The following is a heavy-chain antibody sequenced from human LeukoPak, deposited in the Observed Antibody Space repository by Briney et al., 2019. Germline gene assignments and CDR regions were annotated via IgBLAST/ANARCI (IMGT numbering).Heavy chain of an antibody. D-gene: IGHD5-18*01. CDR3: AAGVQLWSGYYFDY. Sequence: SETLSLTCTVSGGSISSGGYYWSWIRQHPGKGLEWIGYIYYSGSTYYNPSLKSRVTISVDTSKNQFSLKLSSVTAADTAVYYCAAGVQLWSGYYFDYWGQGTLVTVSS. CDR1: GGSISSGGYY. V-gene: IGHV4-31*03. CDR2: IYYSGST. J-gene: IGHJ4*02.